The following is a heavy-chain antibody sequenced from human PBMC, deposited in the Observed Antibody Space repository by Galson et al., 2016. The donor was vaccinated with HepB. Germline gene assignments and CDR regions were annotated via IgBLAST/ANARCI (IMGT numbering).Heavy chain of an antibody. V-gene: IGHV6-1*01. Sequence: CAISGDSVSSNSAAWNWIRQSPSRGLEWLGRTYYRSKWYNDYAVSVKSRITINPDASKNQFSLQLNSVTPEDTAVYYCARAKTSSWSYYFDYWGQGTLVTVSS. CDR2: TYYRSKWYN. J-gene: IGHJ4*02. CDR3: ARAKTSSWSYYFDY. D-gene: IGHD6-13*01. CDR1: GDSVSSNSAA.